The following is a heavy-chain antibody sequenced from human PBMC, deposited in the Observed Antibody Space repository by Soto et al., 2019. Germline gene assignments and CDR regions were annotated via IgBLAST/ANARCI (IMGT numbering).Heavy chain of an antibody. D-gene: IGHD2-21*02. V-gene: IGHV1-69*04. J-gene: IGHJ4*02. Sequence: SVKVSCKASGGTFSSYTISWVRQAPGQGLEWMGRIIPILGIANYAQKFQGRVTITADKSTGTAYMELSSLRSEDTAVYYCARDRYGGNSYQLDYWGQGTLVTVSS. CDR3: ARDRYGGNSYQLDY. CDR2: IIPILGIA. CDR1: GGTFSSYT.